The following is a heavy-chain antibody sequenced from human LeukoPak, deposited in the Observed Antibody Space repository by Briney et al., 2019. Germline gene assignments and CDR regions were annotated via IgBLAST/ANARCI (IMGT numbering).Heavy chain of an antibody. CDR3: ARERLNYGSGRRQADY. V-gene: IGHV3-7*01. Sequence: GGSLRLSCAASGFTFSSYWMSWVRQAPGKGLEWVANIKQDGSEKYYVDSVKGRVTISRDNAKNSLYLQMNSLRAEDTVVYYCARERLNYGSGRRQADYWGQGTLVTVSS. D-gene: IGHD3-10*01. CDR2: IKQDGSEK. J-gene: IGHJ4*02. CDR1: GFTFSSYW.